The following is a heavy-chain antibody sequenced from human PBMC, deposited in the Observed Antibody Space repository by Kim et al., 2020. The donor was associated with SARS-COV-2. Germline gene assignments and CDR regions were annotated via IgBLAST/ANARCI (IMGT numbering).Heavy chain of an antibody. CDR2: IYYSGST. CDR3: ARGKVVPAADVWFDP. Sequence: SETLSLTCTVSGGSISSYYWSWIRQPPGKGLEWIGYIYYSGSTNYNPSLKSRVTISVDTSKNQFSLKLSSVTAADTAVYYCARGKVVPAADVWFDPWGQGTLVTVSS. J-gene: IGHJ5*02. V-gene: IGHV4-59*13. D-gene: IGHD2-2*01. CDR1: GGSISSYY.